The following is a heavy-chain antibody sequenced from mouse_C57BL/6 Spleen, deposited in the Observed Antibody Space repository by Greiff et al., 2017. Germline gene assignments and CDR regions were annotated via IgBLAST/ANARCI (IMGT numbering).Heavy chain of an antibody. Sequence: QVQLQQPGAELVRPGTSVKLSCKASGYTFTSYWMHWVKQRPGQGLEWIGVIDPSDSYTNYNLKFKGKATLTVDTSSSTAYMQLSGLTSEDSAVYYCASDGYYRFAYWGQGTLVTVSA. CDR2: IDPSDSYT. CDR3: ASDGYYRFAY. V-gene: IGHV1-59*01. CDR1: GYTFTSYW. J-gene: IGHJ3*01. D-gene: IGHD2-3*01.